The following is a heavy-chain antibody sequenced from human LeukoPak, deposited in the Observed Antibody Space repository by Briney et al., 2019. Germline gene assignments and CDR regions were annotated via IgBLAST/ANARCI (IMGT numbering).Heavy chain of an antibody. Sequence: PGGSLRLSCAASGFTFSNYDMSWVRQAPGKGLEWVSAVSGSGGSTYYADSVKGRFTVSRDNSKNTLYLQMNSLRAEDTAAYHCAKDKTSGTYFDYWGQGAPVTVSS. V-gene: IGHV3-23*01. CDR2: VSGSGGST. CDR3: AKDKTSGTYFDY. D-gene: IGHD1-26*01. J-gene: IGHJ4*02. CDR1: GFTFSNYD.